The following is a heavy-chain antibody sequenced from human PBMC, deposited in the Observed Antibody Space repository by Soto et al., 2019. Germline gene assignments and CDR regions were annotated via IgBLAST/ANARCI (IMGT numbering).Heavy chain of an antibody. V-gene: IGHV4-61*01. J-gene: IGHJ4*02. CDR2: IDYTGTT. CDR3: ARTLRGQSYRGRDY. D-gene: IGHD1-26*01. CDR1: GGSVSSASYY. Sequence: QVQLQESGPGLVKPSETLSLTCTVSGGSVSSASYYWSWIRQPPGKGLEWIGYIDYTGTTNYDPSLKSRVTISLDTYKNQFSLNLRSVTAADTAVYYCARTLRGQSYRGRDYWGQGTLVTVSS.